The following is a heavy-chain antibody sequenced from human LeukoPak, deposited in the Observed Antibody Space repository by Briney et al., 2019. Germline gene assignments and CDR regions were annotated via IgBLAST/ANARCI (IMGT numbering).Heavy chain of an antibody. Sequence: GGSLRLSCAASGFTFSNYAMSWVRQAPGKGLEWVSVIVNSGGITKYADSVKGRFTISRDNSKNTLYLQMNSLRSEDTAVYYCTRGGIAGAGTVSDYWGQGTLVTVSS. CDR3: TRGGIAGAGTVSDY. D-gene: IGHD6-13*01. V-gene: IGHV3-23*01. J-gene: IGHJ4*02. CDR2: IVNSGGIT. CDR1: GFTFSNYA.